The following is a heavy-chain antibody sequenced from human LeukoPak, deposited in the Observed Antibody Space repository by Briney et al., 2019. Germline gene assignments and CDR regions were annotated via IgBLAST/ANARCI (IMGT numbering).Heavy chain of an antibody. D-gene: IGHD3-10*01. CDR3: ARQVVRGVPFDY. CDR1: GGSISSYY. CDR2: IYYSGST. Sequence: PSETLSLTCTVSGGSISSYYWSWIRQPPGKGLEWIGYIYYSGSTNYNPSLKSRVTISVDTSQNQLSLKLSSVTAADTAVYYCARQVVRGVPFDYWGQGTLVTVSS. J-gene: IGHJ4*02. V-gene: IGHV4-59*08.